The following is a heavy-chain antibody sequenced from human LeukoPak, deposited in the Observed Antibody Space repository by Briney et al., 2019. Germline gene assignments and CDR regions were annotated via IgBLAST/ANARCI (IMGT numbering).Heavy chain of an antibody. CDR3: TRDQTPYY. V-gene: IGHV4-39*07. CDR1: GGSISSSRDY. Sequence: SETLSLTCIVSGGSISSSRDYWAWIRQPPGKGLEWIANIYYSGSTYYSPSLKSRVIISVDTSKNQFSLKLSSVTAADTAVYYCTRDQTPYYWGQGTLVTVSS. CDR2: IYYSGST. J-gene: IGHJ4*02.